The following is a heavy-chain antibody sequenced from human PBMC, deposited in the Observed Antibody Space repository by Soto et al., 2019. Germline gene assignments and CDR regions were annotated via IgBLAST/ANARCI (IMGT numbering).Heavy chain of an antibody. D-gene: IGHD3-3*01. V-gene: IGHV3-30-3*01. Sequence: QSGGSLRLSCAASGFTFSSYAMHWVRQAPGKGLEWVAVISYDGSNKYYADSVKGRFTISRDNSKNTLYLQMNSLRAEDTAVYYCARVLNPTYYDFWSGYLSYYYGMDVWGQGTTVTVSS. CDR2: ISYDGSNK. J-gene: IGHJ6*02. CDR3: ARVLNPTYYDFWSGYLSYYYGMDV. CDR1: GFTFSSYA.